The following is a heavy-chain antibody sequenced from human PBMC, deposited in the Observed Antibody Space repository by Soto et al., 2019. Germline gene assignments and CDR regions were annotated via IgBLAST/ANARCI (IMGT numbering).Heavy chain of an antibody. Sequence: GGSLRLSCAASGFTFTDHYMDWVRQAPGKGLGWVGRASNKVNNYIISYAASLKGRFIISRDDSKNSLYLQMNSLKTEDAAVYFCARLMGKSFDLWGRGTLVTVSS. CDR2: ASNKVNNYII. V-gene: IGHV3-72*01. D-gene: IGHD2-8*01. J-gene: IGHJ4*02. CDR1: GFTFTDHY. CDR3: ARLMGKSFDL.